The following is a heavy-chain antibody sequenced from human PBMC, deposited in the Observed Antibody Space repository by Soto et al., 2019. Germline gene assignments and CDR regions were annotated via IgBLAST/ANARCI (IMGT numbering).Heavy chain of an antibody. D-gene: IGHD6-19*01. J-gene: IGHJ4*02. CDR1: GESFSGYI. CDR2: INHSGSA. V-gene: IGHV4-34*01. Sequence: SETLSLTCAVYGESFSGYIWTWIRQTPGEGLQWIGQINHSGSASYNPSLKSRVTISVHTSNSQFSLELSSVTAADTAVYYCARGLITGSHYSGGWYYFDSWGQGTQVT. CDR3: ARGLITGSHYSGGWYYFDS.